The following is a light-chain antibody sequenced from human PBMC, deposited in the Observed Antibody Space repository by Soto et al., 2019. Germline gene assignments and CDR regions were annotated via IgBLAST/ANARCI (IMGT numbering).Light chain of an antibody. V-gene: IGKV3-11*01. CDR3: QQRSNWPLT. CDR2: DAS. J-gene: IGKJ4*01. Sequence: EIMLTQSPATLSLSPGERATLSCRASQSVSSYLAWYQQKPGQAPRLLIYDASNSATGIPARFSGSGSGTDFTLTISCLEPEDFAVYYCQQRSNWPLTFGGGTKVEIK. CDR1: QSVSSY.